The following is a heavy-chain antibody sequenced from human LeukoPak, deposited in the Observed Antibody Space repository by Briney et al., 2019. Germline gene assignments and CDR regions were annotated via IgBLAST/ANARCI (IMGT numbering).Heavy chain of an antibody. J-gene: IGHJ6*02. CDR3: ARDGGILQFLEWLPTTYGMDV. CDR1: GYTFTGYY. V-gene: IGHV1-2*04. Sequence: GASVKVSCKASGYTFTGYYMHWVRQAPGQGLEWMGWINPNSGGTHYARKLQGWVTMTRDTSISTAYIELSRLRSDDTAVYYCARDGGILQFLEWLPTTYGMDVWGQGTTVTVSS. D-gene: IGHD3-3*01. CDR2: INPNSGGT.